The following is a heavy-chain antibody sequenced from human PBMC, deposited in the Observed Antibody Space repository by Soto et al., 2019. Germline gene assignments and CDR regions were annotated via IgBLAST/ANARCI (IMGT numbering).Heavy chain of an antibody. J-gene: IGHJ6*02. V-gene: IGHV1-69*01. D-gene: IGHD3-10*01. CDR3: AIPPMVRGVRYYYYGMDV. CDR1: GGTFSSYA. Sequence: QVQLVQSGAEVKKPGSSVKVSCKASGGTFSSYAISWVRQAPGQGLEWMGGIIPIFGTANYAQKFQGRVTITADESTSTAYMELSSLRAEDTAVYYGAIPPMVRGVRYYYYGMDVWGQGTTVTVSS. CDR2: IIPIFGTA.